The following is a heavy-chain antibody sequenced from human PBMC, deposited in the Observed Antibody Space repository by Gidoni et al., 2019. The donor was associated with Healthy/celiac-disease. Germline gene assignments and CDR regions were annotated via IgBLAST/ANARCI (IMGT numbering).Heavy chain of an antibody. CDR3: AKDAYYYDSSGSTPHDAFDI. Sequence: EVQLLESGGGLVQPGGSLRLSCAASGFTFSSYAMSWVRQAPGKGLEWVSAISGSGGSTYYADSVKGRFTISRDNSKNTLYLQMNSLRAEDTAVYYCAKDAYYYDSSGSTPHDAFDIWGQGTMVTVSS. CDR1: GFTFSSYA. J-gene: IGHJ3*02. V-gene: IGHV3-23*01. CDR2: ISGSGGST. D-gene: IGHD3-22*01.